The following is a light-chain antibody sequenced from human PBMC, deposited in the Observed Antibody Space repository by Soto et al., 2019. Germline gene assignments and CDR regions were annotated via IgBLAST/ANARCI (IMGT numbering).Light chain of an antibody. Sequence: QSALTQPRSVSGSPGQSVTISCTGTSSDVGGYNYVSWYQQHPGKAPKLMIYDVSKRPSGVPDRFSGSKSGNTASLPISGLQAEDEADYYCCSYAGSYTFVFGTGTKDRP. CDR2: DVS. CDR1: SSDVGGYNY. CDR3: CSYAGSYTFV. J-gene: IGLJ1*01. V-gene: IGLV2-11*01.